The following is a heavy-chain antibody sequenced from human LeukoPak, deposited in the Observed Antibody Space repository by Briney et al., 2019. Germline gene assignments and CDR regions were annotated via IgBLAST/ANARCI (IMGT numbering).Heavy chain of an antibody. CDR2: ISSSSSYI. CDR3: ASTAYYYDSSGYDIDY. D-gene: IGHD3-22*01. Sequence: GGSLRLSCAASGFTFSSYSMNWVRQAPGKGLEWVSSISSSSSYIYYADSVKGRFTISRDNAKNSLYLQMNSLRAEDTAVYYCASTAYYYDSSGYDIDYWGQGTLVTVSS. V-gene: IGHV3-21*01. J-gene: IGHJ4*02. CDR1: GFTFSSYS.